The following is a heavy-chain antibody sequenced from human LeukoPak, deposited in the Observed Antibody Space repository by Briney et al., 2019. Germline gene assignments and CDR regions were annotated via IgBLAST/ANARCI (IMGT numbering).Heavy chain of an antibody. CDR1: GYSFTSYW. CDR3: ARLPYCSGGSCPPVYFDS. V-gene: IGHV5-51*01. J-gene: IGHJ4*02. CDR2: IYPDDSDT. Sequence: GESLKISCTGSGYSFTSYWIAWVRQMPGKGLEWMGIIYPDDSDTRYSPSFQGQVTISADKSISTAYLQWSSLKASDTAMYYCARLPYCSGGSCPPVYFDSWGQGTLSPSPQ. D-gene: IGHD2-15*01.